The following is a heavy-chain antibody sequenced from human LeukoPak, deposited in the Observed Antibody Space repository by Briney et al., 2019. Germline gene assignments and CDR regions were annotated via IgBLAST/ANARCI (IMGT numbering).Heavy chain of an antibody. V-gene: IGHV5-51*01. CDR2: IYPGDSDT. D-gene: IGHD6-19*01. Sequence: HGESLQISCKGSGYSFATYWIAWVRQMPGKGLEWMGIIYPGDSDTRYSPSFQGQVTISADKSISTAYLRWSSLKASDTAMYYCARLLQGVAGTWGYWGQGTLVTVS. CDR3: ARLLQGVAGTWGY. J-gene: IGHJ4*02. CDR1: GYSFATYW.